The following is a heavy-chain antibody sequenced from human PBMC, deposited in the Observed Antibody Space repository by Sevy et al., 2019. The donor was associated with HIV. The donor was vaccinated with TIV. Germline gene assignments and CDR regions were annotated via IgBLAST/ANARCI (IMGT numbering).Heavy chain of an antibody. CDR2: ISWNSGRI. J-gene: IGHJ4*02. V-gene: IGHV3-9*01. CDR1: GFTFDDYA. Sequence: GGSLRLSCAASGFTFDDYAMHWVRQAPGKGREWVSGISWNSGRIGYADSVKGRFTISRDNAKNSLYLQMNGLRAEDTALYYCAKDSNAAPAGYFDYWGQGTLVTVSS. D-gene: IGHD6-6*01. CDR3: AKDSNAAPAGYFDY.